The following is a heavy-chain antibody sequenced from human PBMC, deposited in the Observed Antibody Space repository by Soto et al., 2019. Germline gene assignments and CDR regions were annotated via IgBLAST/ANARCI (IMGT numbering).Heavy chain of an antibody. D-gene: IGHD6-13*01. J-gene: IGHJ4*02. Sequence: EVQLVESGGGLVQPGGSLRLSCAASGFSFSTYSMNWVRQAPGEGLEWISYISSSSNTIYYADSVKGRFTISRDNAKNSLYLQMNSPRAEDTAVYYCALRAGPLGGQGTLVTVSS. CDR2: ISSSSNTI. CDR3: ALRAGPL. V-gene: IGHV3-48*01. CDR1: GFSFSTYS.